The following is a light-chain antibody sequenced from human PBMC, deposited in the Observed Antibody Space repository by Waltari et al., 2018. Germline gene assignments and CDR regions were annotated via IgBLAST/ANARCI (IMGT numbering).Light chain of an antibody. CDR2: RNN. Sequence: QSVLTQPPSASGTPGQRVTISCSGSSSNIGSNYVYWYQQLPGPAPKLLIYRNNQRPSGVPDRFSGSKSGTSASLAISGLRSEDEADYYCAAWDDSLSLVFGGGTKLTVL. CDR1: SSNIGSNY. CDR3: AAWDDSLSLV. J-gene: IGLJ2*01. V-gene: IGLV1-47*01.